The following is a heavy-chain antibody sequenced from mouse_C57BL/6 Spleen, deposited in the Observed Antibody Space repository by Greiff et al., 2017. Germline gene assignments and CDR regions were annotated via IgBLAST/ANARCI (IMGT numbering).Heavy chain of an antibody. J-gene: IGHJ2*01. CDR1: GFTFSSYG. CDR3: ASVVSATVVAPPFDD. Sequence: EVQLQESGGDLVKPGGSLKLSCAASGFTFSSYGMSWVRQTPDKRLEWVATISSGGSYTYYPDSVKGRITIARDNAKNTLYLQMSRLKSEDTAMYYCASVVSATVVAPPFDDWGQGATLTVSS. V-gene: IGHV5-6*01. D-gene: IGHD1-1*01. CDR2: ISSGGSYT.